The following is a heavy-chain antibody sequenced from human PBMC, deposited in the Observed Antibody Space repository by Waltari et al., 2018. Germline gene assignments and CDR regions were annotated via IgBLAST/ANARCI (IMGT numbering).Heavy chain of an antibody. D-gene: IGHD3-10*01. J-gene: IGHJ3*02. CDR3: ARADGGGSGSPFYDAFDI. V-gene: IGHV1-69*05. Sequence: QVQLVQSGAEVKKPGSSVKVSCKASGGTFSSYAISWVRQAPGPGLEWMGGIIPIFGTANYAQKFQGRVTITTDESTSTAYMELSSLRSEDTAVYYCARADGGGSGSPFYDAFDIWGQGTMVTVSS. CDR1: GGTFSSYA. CDR2: IIPIFGTA.